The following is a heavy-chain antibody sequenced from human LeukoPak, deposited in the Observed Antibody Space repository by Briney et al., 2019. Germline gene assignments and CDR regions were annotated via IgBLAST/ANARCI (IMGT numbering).Heavy chain of an antibody. D-gene: IGHD4-11*01. Sequence: SETLSLTCSVSGGSITSSSYYWGWIRQPPERGLEWIGSIYYTGGTYYSPSLKSRVTISVDTSKNQFSLKLSSVTAADTVVYYCVRHGGTRITLVEVYYFDYWGQGTLVTVSS. CDR3: VRHGGTRITLVEVYYFDY. V-gene: IGHV4-39*01. CDR2: IYYTGGT. J-gene: IGHJ4*02. CDR1: GGSITSSSYY.